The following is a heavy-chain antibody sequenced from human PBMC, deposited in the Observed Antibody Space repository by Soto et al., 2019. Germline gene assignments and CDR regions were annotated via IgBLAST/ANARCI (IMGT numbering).Heavy chain of an antibody. D-gene: IGHD5-12*01. V-gene: IGHV3-7*01. CDR3: ARRIVATTELDY. CDR2: IRQDGSEK. J-gene: IGHJ4*02. Sequence: EVQLVESGGGLVQPEGSLRLSCAASAFTFSSYWMSWVRQAPGKGLEWVANIRQDGSEKYYVDSVKGRFTISRDNAKNSLYLQMNSLRAEDTAVYYCARRIVATTELDYWGQGTLVTVSS. CDR1: AFTFSSYW.